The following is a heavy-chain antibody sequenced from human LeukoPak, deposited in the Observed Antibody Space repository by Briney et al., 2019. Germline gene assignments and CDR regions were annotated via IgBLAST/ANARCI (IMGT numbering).Heavy chain of an antibody. V-gene: IGHV4-39*07. CDR1: GGSISSSSSY. J-gene: IGHJ4*02. Sequence: SETLSLTCTVSGGSISSSSSYWGWIRQPPGKGLEWIGSIYYSGSTYYNPSLKSRVTISVDTSKNQFSLKLSSVTAADTAVYYCARAGYSSGWSPGPDYWGQGTLVTVSS. CDR2: IYYSGST. CDR3: ARAGYSSGWSPGPDY. D-gene: IGHD6-19*01.